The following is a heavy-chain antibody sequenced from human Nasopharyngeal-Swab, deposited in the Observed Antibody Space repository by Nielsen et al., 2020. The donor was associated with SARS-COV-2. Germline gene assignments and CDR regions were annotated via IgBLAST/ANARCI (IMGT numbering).Heavy chain of an antibody. Sequence: GESLKISCKGSGYSFTTSWIGWVRQMPGKGLDWMGIIDPTDSDTRYSPSFQGQVTISADKSINTAYLQWSSLKASDTAMYYCARGADGYSSYFDFWGQGTLVTVSS. D-gene: IGHD5-24*01. CDR3: ARGADGYSSYFDF. CDR1: GYSFTTSW. CDR2: IDPTDSDT. J-gene: IGHJ4*02. V-gene: IGHV5-51*01.